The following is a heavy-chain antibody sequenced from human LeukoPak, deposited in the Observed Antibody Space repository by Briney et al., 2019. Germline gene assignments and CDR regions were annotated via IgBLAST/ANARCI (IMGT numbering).Heavy chain of an antibody. CDR1: GFTFNNFG. CDR2: ISYDGGHK. Sequence: GGSLRLSCAASGFTFNNFGVHWVRQAPGKRLGWVAVISYDGGHKYYADSVTGRFTISRDNSKNTVYLQMSSLSAEDTALYYCARSDGYCAGGSCSPDYWGQGTLVTVSS. D-gene: IGHD2-8*02. V-gene: IGHV3-30*03. J-gene: IGHJ4*02. CDR3: ARSDGYCAGGSCSPDY.